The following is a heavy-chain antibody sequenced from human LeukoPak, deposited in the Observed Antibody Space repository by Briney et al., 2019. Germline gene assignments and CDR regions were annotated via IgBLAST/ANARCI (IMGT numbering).Heavy chain of an antibody. CDR2: IRSNVNGYAT. Sequence: PGGSLRLSCAASGGTFSGSAKHWVRQASGKGLEWVGRIRSNVNGYATAYAASVKGRFTISRDDSKNTAYLQMNSLKTEDTAVYYCTRRMYYDYVWGSYEYYMDVWGKGTTVTVSS. D-gene: IGHD3-16*01. J-gene: IGHJ6*03. CDR1: GGTFSGSA. V-gene: IGHV3-73*01. CDR3: TRRMYYDYVWGSYEYYMDV.